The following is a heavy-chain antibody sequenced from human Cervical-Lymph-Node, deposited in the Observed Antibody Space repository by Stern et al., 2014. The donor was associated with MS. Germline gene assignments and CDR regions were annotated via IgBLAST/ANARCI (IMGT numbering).Heavy chain of an antibody. J-gene: IGHJ4*02. D-gene: IGHD6-6*01. CDR2: ISSNGGST. CDR1: GYTYSHYA. V-gene: IGHV3-64D*06. Sequence: EVQLVESGGGLVQPGGSLGLPCSASGYTYSHYAMHWVRQAPGKGLENVSAISSNGGSTYYADSVKGKFTISRDNSKNTLYLQMSSLRAEDTAVYYCVRSSIAAPHWGQGTLVTVSS. CDR3: VRSSIAAPH.